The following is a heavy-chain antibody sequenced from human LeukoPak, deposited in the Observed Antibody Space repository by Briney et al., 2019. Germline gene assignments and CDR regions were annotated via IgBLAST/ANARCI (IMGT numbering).Heavy chain of an antibody. CDR2: ISSSSSTI. Sequence: PGGSLRLSCAASGFTFSSYSMNWVRQAPGKGLEWVSYISSSSSTIYYADSVKGRFTISRDNAKNSLYLQMNSLRAEDTAVYYCARSSGWNGEYYFDYWGQGTLVTVSS. CDR3: ARSSGWNGEYYFDY. J-gene: IGHJ4*02. CDR1: GFTFSSYS. V-gene: IGHV3-48*01. D-gene: IGHD6-19*01.